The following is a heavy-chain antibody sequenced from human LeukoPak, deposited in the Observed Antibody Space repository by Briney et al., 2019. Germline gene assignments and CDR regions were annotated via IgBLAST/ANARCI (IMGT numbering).Heavy chain of an antibody. Sequence: GGSLRLSCAASGFTFSSYSMNWVRQAPGKGLEWVSSISSSSYIYYADSVKGRFTISRDNAKNSLYLQMNSLRAEDTAVYYCARVVTIFGVVYYYMDVWGKGTTVTVSS. V-gene: IGHV3-21*01. D-gene: IGHD3-3*01. CDR1: GFTFSSYS. CDR3: ARVVTIFGVVYYYMDV. J-gene: IGHJ6*03. CDR2: ISSSSYI.